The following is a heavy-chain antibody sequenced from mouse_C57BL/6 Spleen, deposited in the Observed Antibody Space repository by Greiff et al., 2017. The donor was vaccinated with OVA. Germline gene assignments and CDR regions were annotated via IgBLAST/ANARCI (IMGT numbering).Heavy chain of an antibody. D-gene: IGHD4-1*01. CDR1: GYSFTSYY. Sequence: VKLQESGPELVKPGASVKISCKASGYSFTSYYIHWVKQRPGQGLEWIGWIYPGSGNTKYNEKFKGKATLTADTSSSTAYMQLSSLTSEDSAVYYCARDLTGTRYFDVWGTGTTVTVSS. CDR2: IYPGSGNT. CDR3: ARDLTGTRYFDV. V-gene: IGHV1-66*01. J-gene: IGHJ1*03.